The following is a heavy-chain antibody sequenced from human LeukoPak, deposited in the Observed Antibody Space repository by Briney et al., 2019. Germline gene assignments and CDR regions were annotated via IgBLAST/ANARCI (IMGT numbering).Heavy chain of an antibody. J-gene: IGHJ4*02. Sequence: GGSLRLSCAASGFTFSVHAMSWVRQAPGKGLEWVSGISGSGGGTNYADSVKGRFTVSRDNSKNTLYLQMNSLRAEDTAVYYCAKDYSSSWYYFDYWGQGTLVTVSS. CDR1: GFTFSVHA. CDR3: AKDYSSSWYYFDY. V-gene: IGHV3-23*01. CDR2: ISGSGGGT. D-gene: IGHD6-13*01.